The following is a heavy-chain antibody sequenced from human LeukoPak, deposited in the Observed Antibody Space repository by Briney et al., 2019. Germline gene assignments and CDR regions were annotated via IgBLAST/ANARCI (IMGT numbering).Heavy chain of an antibody. CDR2: IHPGRGDT. CDR1: GYTFTDHY. CDR3: ARDHNWGPDY. V-gene: IGHV1-2*02. J-gene: IGHJ4*02. D-gene: IGHD7-27*01. Sequence: ASVKVSRKALGYTFTDHYFHWLRQAPGQGLEWMGWIHPGRGDTNYARKFQGRVSLTRDTSISTAYMELSRLTSDDTAVYYCARDHNWGPDYWGQGTLVSVSS.